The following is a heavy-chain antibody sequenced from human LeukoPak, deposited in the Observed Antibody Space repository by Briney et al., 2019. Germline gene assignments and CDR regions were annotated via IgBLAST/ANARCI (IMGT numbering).Heavy chain of an antibody. CDR1: GGSTNDYY. Sequence: SETLSLTCSVSGGSTNDYYWNWVRQPPGRGLEWIGYIYTDGSTYYNPSLKSRVTISVVTSKSQCSLKLTSATAADTAVYYCAREGSYSGSGSPPLDYWGQGTLVTVSS. CDR2: IYTDGST. CDR3: AREGSYSGSGSPPLDY. J-gene: IGHJ4*02. V-gene: IGHV4-4*09. D-gene: IGHD3-10*01.